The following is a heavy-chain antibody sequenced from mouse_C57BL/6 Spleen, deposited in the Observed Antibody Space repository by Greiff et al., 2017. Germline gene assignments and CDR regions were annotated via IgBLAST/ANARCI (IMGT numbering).Heavy chain of an antibody. Sequence: EVMLVESGGDLVKPGGSLKLSCAASGFTFSSYGMSWVRQTPDKRLEWVATISSGGSYTDYPDSVKGRFTISRDNAENTLYLQMSSLKSEDTAMYYCARRGDYGGNDYWGQGTTLTVSS. CDR3: ARRGDYGGNDY. CDR1: GFTFSSYG. J-gene: IGHJ2*01. V-gene: IGHV5-6*02. D-gene: IGHD2-4*01. CDR2: ISSGGSYT.